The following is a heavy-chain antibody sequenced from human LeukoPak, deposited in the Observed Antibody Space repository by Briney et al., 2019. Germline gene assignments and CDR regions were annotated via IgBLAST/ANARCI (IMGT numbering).Heavy chain of an antibody. CDR3: AGDGDYIWGSSIDY. D-gene: IGHD3-16*01. CDR2: IKQDGSEK. J-gene: IGHJ4*02. Sequence: PGGSLRLSCAASGFTFSSYWMSWVRQAPGKGLEWVANIKQDGSEKYYVDSVKGRFTISRDSAKNSLYLQMNSLRAEDTAVYYCAGDGDYIWGSSIDYWGQGTLVTVSS. CDR1: GFTFSSYW. V-gene: IGHV3-7*01.